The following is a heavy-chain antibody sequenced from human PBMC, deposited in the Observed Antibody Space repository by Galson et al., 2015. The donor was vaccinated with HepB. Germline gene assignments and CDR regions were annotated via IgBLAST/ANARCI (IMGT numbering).Heavy chain of an antibody. Sequence: RLSCAASGFTFSNAWMSWVRQAPGKGLEWVGRIKSKTDGGTTDYAAPVKGRFTISRDDSKNTLYLQLNSLKTEDTAVYYCTTDLRGPRLGELSLSDYFDYWGQGTLVTVSS. CDR2: IKSKTDGGTT. CDR3: TTDLRGPRLGELSLSDYFDY. CDR1: GFTFSNAW. V-gene: IGHV3-15*01. D-gene: IGHD3-16*02. J-gene: IGHJ4*02.